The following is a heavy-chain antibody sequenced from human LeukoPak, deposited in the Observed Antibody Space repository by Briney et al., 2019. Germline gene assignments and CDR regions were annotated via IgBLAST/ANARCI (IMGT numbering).Heavy chain of an antibody. CDR3: ARDAEDTAMASWP. Sequence: SSVKVSCKASGGTFSSYAISWVRQAPGQGLEWMGGIIPIFGTANYAQKFQGRVTITADESTSTAYMELSSLRSEGTAVYYCARDAEDTAMASWPWGQGTLVTVSS. J-gene: IGHJ5*02. CDR2: IIPIFGTA. D-gene: IGHD5-18*01. V-gene: IGHV1-69*01. CDR1: GGTFSSYA.